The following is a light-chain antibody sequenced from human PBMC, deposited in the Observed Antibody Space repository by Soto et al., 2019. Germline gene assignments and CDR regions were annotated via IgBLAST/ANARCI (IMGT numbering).Light chain of an antibody. CDR1: QSLNSY. V-gene: IGKV3-11*01. Sequence: EIVLTQSPATLSLSPGERATLSCRASQSLNSYLAWFQQKPGQAPRLLIYDASNRATDIPARFSGSGSGTDFTLTISSLETADFAVYYCQQRRDWPLTFGGGTKVEI. CDR3: QQRRDWPLT. J-gene: IGKJ4*01. CDR2: DAS.